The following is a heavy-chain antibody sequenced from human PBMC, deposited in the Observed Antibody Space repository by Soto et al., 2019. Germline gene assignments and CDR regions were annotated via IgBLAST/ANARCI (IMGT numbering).Heavy chain of an antibody. D-gene: IGHD2-15*01. Sequence: SQTLSLTCAISGDSVSSTSAAWSWIRQSPSRGLEWLGMTYYRSKWYNDFAVSVRSRITINPNTNKNQFSLQLGFVTSEVSAVYFCAFLNAADRTRVGYYYYMDVWGKGTTVTVSS. CDR1: GDSVSSTSAA. V-gene: IGHV6-1*01. CDR3: AFLNAADRTRVGYYYYMDV. CDR2: TYYRSKWYN. J-gene: IGHJ6*03.